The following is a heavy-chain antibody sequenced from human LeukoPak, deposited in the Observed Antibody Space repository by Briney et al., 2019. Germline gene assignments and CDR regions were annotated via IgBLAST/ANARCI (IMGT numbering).Heavy chain of an antibody. CDR2: IYYSGST. D-gene: IGHD3-22*01. Sequence: SETLSLTCTVSGGSISSSSYYWGWIRQPPGKGLEWIGSIYYSGSTYYNPSLKSRVTISVDTSKNQFSLKLSSVTAADTAVYYCARTIGYYYDSSGYYEFDYWGQGTLVTVSS. J-gene: IGHJ4*02. V-gene: IGHV4-39*01. CDR1: GGSISSSSYY. CDR3: ARTIGYYYDSSGYYEFDY.